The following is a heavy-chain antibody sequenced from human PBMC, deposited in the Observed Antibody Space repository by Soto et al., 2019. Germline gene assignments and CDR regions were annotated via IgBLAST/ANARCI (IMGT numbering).Heavy chain of an antibody. D-gene: IGHD1-26*01. J-gene: IGHJ6*02. CDR3: ARQQLLPFYYALAV. CDR1: GGSISGYY. CDR2: IYYRGST. V-gene: IGHV4-59*01. Sequence: PSETLSLTCNVSGGSISGYYWSWIRQSPGKGLEYIGYIYYRGSTNYNSSLKSRVTMSVDTSRNQFSLKMNSVTAADTAVYYCARQQLLPFYYALAVWGQGTTVTVSS.